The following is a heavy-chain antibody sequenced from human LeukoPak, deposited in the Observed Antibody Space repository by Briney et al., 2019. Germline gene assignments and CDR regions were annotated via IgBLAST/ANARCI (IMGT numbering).Heavy chain of an antibody. CDR1: GGTFSSYA. CDR3: ARSDYCTNGVCYTPFDY. V-gene: IGHV1-69*04. D-gene: IGHD2-8*01. J-gene: IGHJ4*02. Sequence: SVKVSCKASGGTFSSYAIIWVRQAPGQGLEWMGRIIPILGIANYAQKFQGRVTITADKSTSTAYMELSSLRSEDTAVYYCARSDYCTNGVCYTPFDYWGQGTLVTVSS. CDR2: IIPILGIA.